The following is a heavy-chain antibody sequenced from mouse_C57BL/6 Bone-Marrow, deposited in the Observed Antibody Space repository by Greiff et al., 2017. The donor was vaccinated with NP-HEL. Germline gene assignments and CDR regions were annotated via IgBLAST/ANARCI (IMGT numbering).Heavy chain of an antibody. CDR1: GYTFTSYW. Sequence: VQLQQSGTVLARPGASVKMSCKTSGYTFTSYWMHWVKQRPGQGLEWIGAIYPGNSDTSYNQKFKGKAKLTAVTSASTAYMELSSLTNEDSAVYYCTVYDYDDYFDYWGQGTTLTVSS. CDR3: TVYDYDDYFDY. D-gene: IGHD2-4*01. V-gene: IGHV1-5*01. J-gene: IGHJ2*01. CDR2: IYPGNSDT.